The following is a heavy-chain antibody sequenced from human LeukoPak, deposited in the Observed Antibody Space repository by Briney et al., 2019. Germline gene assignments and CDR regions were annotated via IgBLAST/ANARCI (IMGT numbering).Heavy chain of an antibody. CDR3: ARRYRSGGSCYSGGNWFDP. V-gene: IGHV4-59*08. J-gene: IGHJ5*02. D-gene: IGHD2-15*01. CDR1: GGSISSYY. Sequence: SETLSLTCTVSGGSISSYYWSWIRQPPGKGLEWIGYIYYSGSTNYNPSLKSRVTISVDTSKNQFSLKLSSVTAADTAVYYCARRYRSGGSCYSGGNWFDPWGQGTLVTVSS. CDR2: IYYSGST.